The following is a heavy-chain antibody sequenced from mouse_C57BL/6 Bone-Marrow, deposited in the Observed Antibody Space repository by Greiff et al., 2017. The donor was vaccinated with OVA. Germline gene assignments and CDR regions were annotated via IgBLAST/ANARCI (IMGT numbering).Heavy chain of an antibody. Sequence: QVHVKQPGAELVKPGASVKLSCKASGYTFTSYWMHWVKQRPGQGLEWIGMIHPNSGSTNYNEKFKSKATLTVDKSSSTAYMQLSSLTSEDSAVYYCASLVGYAMDYWGQGTSVTVSS. CDR1: GYTFTSYW. J-gene: IGHJ4*01. CDR2: IHPNSGST. D-gene: IGHD1-1*02. V-gene: IGHV1-64*01. CDR3: ASLVGYAMDY.